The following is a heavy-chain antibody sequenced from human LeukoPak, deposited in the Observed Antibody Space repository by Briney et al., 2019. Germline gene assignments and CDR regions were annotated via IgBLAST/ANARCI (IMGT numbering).Heavy chain of an antibody. J-gene: IGHJ4*01. Sequence: GGSLRLSCAASGFTFSSYSMNWVRQAPGKGLEWVSYISSSSSTIYYADSVKGRFTISRDNAKNSLYLQMNSLRDEDTAVYYCAREDFYCSSTSCYMDQLYWGHGTLVTVSS. D-gene: IGHD2-2*02. CDR1: GFTFSSYS. CDR3: AREDFYCSSTSCYMDQLY. V-gene: IGHV3-48*02. CDR2: ISSSSSTI.